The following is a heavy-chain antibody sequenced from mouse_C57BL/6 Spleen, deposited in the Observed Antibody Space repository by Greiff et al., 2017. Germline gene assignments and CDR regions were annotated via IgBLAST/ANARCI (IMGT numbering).Heavy chain of an antibody. CDR2: IDPEDGET. Sequence: CGAELVKPGASVKLSCTASGFNIKDYYMHWVKQRTEQGLAWIGRIDPEDGETKYAPKFQGKATITADTSSNTAYLQLSSLTSEDTSVYYCARSPYGYDEVYYAMDYWGQGTSVTVSS. CDR1: GFNIKDYY. J-gene: IGHJ4*01. CDR3: ARSPYGYDEVYYAMDY. D-gene: IGHD2-2*01. V-gene: IGHV14-2*01.